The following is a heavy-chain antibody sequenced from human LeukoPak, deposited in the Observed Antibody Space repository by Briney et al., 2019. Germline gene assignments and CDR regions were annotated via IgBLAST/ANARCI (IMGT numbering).Heavy chain of an antibody. CDR3: ARDRSGFSGYDFFDY. CDR1: GYTFANYG. D-gene: IGHD5-12*01. Sequence: ASVKVSCKASGYTFANYGLSWVRQAPGQGLEWMGWISGYNGHTKYAQKVQGRVTMTTDTSTSTAYMELRSLRSDDTAVYYCARDRSGFSGYDFFDYWGQGTLVTVSS. J-gene: IGHJ4*02. V-gene: IGHV1-18*01. CDR2: ISGYNGHT.